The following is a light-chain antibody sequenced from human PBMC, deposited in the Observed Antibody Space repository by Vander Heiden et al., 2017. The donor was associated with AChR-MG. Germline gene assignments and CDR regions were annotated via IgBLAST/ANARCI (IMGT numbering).Light chain of an antibody. V-gene: IGKV1-39*01. CDR2: SAS. Sequence: DIHMTQSPSSLSASVADRVTITCRASQSIGNSLNWYQHKRGKAPKLLIYSASTLQYGVPSRFSGSGSGTDFTLTIISLQPEDFATYYCQQSFGSPLPFGGGTKVDI. CDR3: QQSFGSPLP. CDR1: QSIGNS. J-gene: IGKJ4*01.